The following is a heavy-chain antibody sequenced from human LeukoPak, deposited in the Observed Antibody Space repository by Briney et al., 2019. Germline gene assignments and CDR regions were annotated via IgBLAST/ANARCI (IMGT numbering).Heavy chain of an antibody. CDR1: GFTVSSNY. CDR2: INQDGSDK. J-gene: IGHJ6*03. D-gene: IGHD2-2*01. Sequence: GGSLRLSCAASGFTVSSNYMSWVRQAPGKGLECVANINQDGSDKYYVDSVKGRFTISRDNTKNSLYLQMNSLRAEDTAVYYCARARGYCSSTSCYGYYYYYMDVWGKGTTVTISS. CDR3: ARARGYCSSTSCYGYYYYYMDV. V-gene: IGHV3-7*04.